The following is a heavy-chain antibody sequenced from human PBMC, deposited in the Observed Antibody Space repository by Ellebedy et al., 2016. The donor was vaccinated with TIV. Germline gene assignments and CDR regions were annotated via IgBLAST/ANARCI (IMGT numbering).Heavy chain of an antibody. CDR3: TRGSHYFDTSPFDF. CDR1: GLTFSPYA. Sequence: GESLKISXAASGLTFSPYAMTWVRQAPGKGLEWVSAITNDGVPFYADSMKGRFTISGDKSKNTLYLQMNNLRVEDTAVYYCTRGSHYFDTSPFDFWGQGALVTVSS. CDR2: ITNDGVP. D-gene: IGHD3-22*01. J-gene: IGHJ4*02. V-gene: IGHV3-23*01.